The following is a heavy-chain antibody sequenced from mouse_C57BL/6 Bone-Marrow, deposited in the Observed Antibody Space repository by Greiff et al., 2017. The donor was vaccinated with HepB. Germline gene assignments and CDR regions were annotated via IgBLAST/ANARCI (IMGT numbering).Heavy chain of an antibody. J-gene: IGHJ4*01. CDR3: ARTAQDFLYDAMDY. V-gene: IGHV1-55*01. CDR1: GYTFTSYW. CDR2: IYPGSGST. Sequence: QVQLQQPGAELVKPGASVKMSCKASGYTFTSYWITWVKQRPGQGLEWIGDIYPGSGSTNYNEKFKSKATLTVDKSTSTAYIQLSSLTSEDSAVYYCARTAQDFLYDAMDYWGQGTSVTVSS. D-gene: IGHD3-2*02.